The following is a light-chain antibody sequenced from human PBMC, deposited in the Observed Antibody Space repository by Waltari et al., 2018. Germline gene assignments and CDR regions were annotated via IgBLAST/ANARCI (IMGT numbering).Light chain of an antibody. J-gene: IGLJ2*01. CDR3: SAWDDSLNGHVV. CDR2: SND. V-gene: IGLV1-44*01. CDR1: LSNIGSNA. Sequence: QSLLTQPPSVSGTPGQRVIISCSGSLSNIGSNAVSWYQKFPGTAPKVLIHSNDRRPSGVPDRFSSAKSGTSASLAISGLQSADEADYYCSAWDDSLNGHVVFGGGTKLTVL.